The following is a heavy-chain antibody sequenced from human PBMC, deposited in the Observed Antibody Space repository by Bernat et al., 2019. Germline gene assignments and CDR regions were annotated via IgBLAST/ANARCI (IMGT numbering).Heavy chain of an antibody. CDR3: ASESAYYEDSSGDPFYQQGGDY. Sequence: QVQLVQSGAEVKKPGASVKVSCKASGYTFTSYDINWVRQAPGQGLEWMGWISPYNGNTNYAQKLQGRVTMTTDTSTSTAYMELRSLRSDDTAVYYCASESAYYEDSSGDPFYQQGGDYWGQGTLVTVSS. D-gene: IGHD3-22*01. CDR1: GYTFTSYD. V-gene: IGHV1-18*01. CDR2: ISPYNGNT. J-gene: IGHJ4*02.